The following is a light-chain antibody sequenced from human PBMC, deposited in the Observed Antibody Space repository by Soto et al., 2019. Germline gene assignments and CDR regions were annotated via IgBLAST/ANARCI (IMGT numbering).Light chain of an antibody. Sequence: DIQLAQSPSSLSASVGDRVTIPCQASQDISKYLNWYQQKPGKAPKLLIYDASSLESGVPSRFSGSGSGTEFTLTIRSLQPDDFAAYYCKHYNSYSEAFGQGTKVDIK. V-gene: IGKV1-5*01. CDR1: QDISKY. CDR2: DAS. CDR3: KHYNSYSEA. J-gene: IGKJ1*01.